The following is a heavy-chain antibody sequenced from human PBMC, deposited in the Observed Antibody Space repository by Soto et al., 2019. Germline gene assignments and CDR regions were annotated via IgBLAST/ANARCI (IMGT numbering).Heavy chain of an antibody. CDR2: INPNSGGT. J-gene: IGHJ4*02. Sequence: ASVKVSCKASGYTFTGYYMHCVLQSPVQGLEWMGWINPNSGGTNYAQKFQGWVTMTRDTSISTAYMELSRLRSDDTAVYYCARGTYSGYDFGYGLWGQGTLVTVSS. V-gene: IGHV1-2*04. CDR1: GYTFTGYY. CDR3: ARGTYSGYDFGYGL. D-gene: IGHD5-12*01.